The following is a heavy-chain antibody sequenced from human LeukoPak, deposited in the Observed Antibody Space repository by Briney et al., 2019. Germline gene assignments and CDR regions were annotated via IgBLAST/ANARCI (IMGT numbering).Heavy chain of an antibody. Sequence: KPSETLSLTCAVSGYSVSSYYYWGWIRQPPGKGLEWVGSIYYSGSTYYNPSLKSRVTISVDTSKNQFSLKLSSVTAADTAVYYCASRYLEWLLDYWGQGTLVTVSS. J-gene: IGHJ4*02. D-gene: IGHD3-3*01. CDR1: GYSVSSYYY. CDR3: ASRYLEWLLDY. V-gene: IGHV4-38-2*01. CDR2: IYYSGST.